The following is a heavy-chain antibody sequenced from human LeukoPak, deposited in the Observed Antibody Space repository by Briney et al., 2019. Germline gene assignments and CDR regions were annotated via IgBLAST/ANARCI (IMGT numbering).Heavy chain of an antibody. CDR3: ARKYYYDSSGSFDY. CDR1: GGPISSSNW. D-gene: IGHD3-22*01. V-gene: IGHV4-4*02. Sequence: SETLSLTCAVSGGPISSSNWWSWVRQPPGKGLEWIGEIYHSGSTNYNPSLKSRVTISVDKSKNQFSLKLSSVTAADTAVYYCARKYYYDSSGSFDYWGQGTLVTASS. CDR2: IYHSGST. J-gene: IGHJ4*02.